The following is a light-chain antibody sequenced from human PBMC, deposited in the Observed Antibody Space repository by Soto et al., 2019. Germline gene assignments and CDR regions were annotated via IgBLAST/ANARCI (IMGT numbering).Light chain of an antibody. CDR1: QSISSY. CDR2: AAS. CDR3: QPSYSTPLT. J-gene: IGKJ4*01. Sequence: QLTQSPSSLSASVGDRVTITFRASQSISSYLNWYQQKPGKAPKLLIYAASSLQSGVPSRFSGSGSGTDFTLTISSLQTEDFATYYCQPSYSTPLTFGGGTTVDIK. V-gene: IGKV1-39*01.